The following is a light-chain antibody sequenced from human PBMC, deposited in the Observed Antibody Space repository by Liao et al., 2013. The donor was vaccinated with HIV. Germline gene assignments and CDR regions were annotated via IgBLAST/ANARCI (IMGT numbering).Light chain of an antibody. V-gene: IGLV3-1*01. Sequence: SDELTQPSSVSVSPGQTATITCSGDELGDKYASWYQQRPGQSPVLVIYQDTKRPSGIPERFSGSSSGNTATLVISGTQPMDEADYYCQAWDRSTGVFGPGTKVTVL. CDR1: ELGDKY. CDR2: QDT. CDR3: QAWDRSTGV. J-gene: IGLJ1*01.